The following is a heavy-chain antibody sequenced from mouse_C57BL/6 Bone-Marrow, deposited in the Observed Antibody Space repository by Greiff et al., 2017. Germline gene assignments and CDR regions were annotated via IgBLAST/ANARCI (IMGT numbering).Heavy chain of an antibody. D-gene: IGHD1-1*01. CDR2: ISTYYGDA. V-gene: IGHV1-67*01. CDR1: GYTFTDYA. Sequence: VKLVESGPELVRPGVSVKISCKGSGYTFTDYAMHWVKQSHAKSLEWIGVISTYYGDASYNQKFKDKATLTVDKSSSTAYMELARLTSEDSAVYYCARGLYYCGSSSWFAYWGQGTLVTVSA. CDR3: ARGLYYCGSSSWFAY. J-gene: IGHJ3*01.